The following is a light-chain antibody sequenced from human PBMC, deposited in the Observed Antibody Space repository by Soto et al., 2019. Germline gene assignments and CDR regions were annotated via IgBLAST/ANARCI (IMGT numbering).Light chain of an antibody. Sequence: EIVLTQSPGTLSLSPGERATLSCTASQSVTSSCLAWYQRRPGRAPRLLIHTTSIRATDIPDRFSGSGSGTDCTLTSSRLEPEDSGVYYCQQCGGSPLFSFGPGTRVDI. CDR3: QQCGGSPLFS. CDR1: QSVTSSC. J-gene: IGKJ3*01. V-gene: IGKV3-20*01. CDR2: TTS.